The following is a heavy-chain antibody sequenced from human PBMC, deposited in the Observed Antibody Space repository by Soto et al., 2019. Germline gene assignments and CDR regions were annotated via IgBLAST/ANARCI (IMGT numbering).Heavy chain of an antibody. D-gene: IGHD5-12*01. J-gene: IGHJ4*02. CDR1: GYTFTGYY. Sequence: GASVKVSCKASGYTFTGYYMHWVRQAPGQGLEWMGWIKPNSGGTNYAQKFQGRVTMTRDTSISTAYMELSRLRSDDTAVYYCARVPRLEMAKMGLHDYFDYWGQGTLVTVSS. CDR3: ARVPRLEMAKMGLHDYFDY. V-gene: IGHV1-2*02. CDR2: IKPNSGGT.